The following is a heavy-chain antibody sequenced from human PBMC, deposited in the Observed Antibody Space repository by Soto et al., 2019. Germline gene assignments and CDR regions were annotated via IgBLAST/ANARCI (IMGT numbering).Heavy chain of an antibody. D-gene: IGHD3-10*01. J-gene: IGHJ4*02. CDR2: IGVGGGDR. CDR3: ARVRFGELV. Sequence: VQLLESGGGLVQPGGSLRLSCEASGFTFSSYAMSWVRQAPGKGLEWVSIIGVGGGDRYYPESVKGRFTISRDNSRDTLYLEMNSLRDEDTAVYYCARVRFGELVWGQGTLVTVSS. CDR1: GFTFSSYA. V-gene: IGHV3-23*01.